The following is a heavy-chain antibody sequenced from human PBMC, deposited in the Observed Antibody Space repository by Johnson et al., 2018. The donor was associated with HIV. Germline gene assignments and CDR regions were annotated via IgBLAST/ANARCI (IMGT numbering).Heavy chain of an antibody. CDR2: IYSGDRT. Sequence: VQLVESGGGLVQPGGSLRLSCAASGFTVSSNYMSWVRQAPGKGLEWVSVIYSGDRTYSAVSVKGRFTISRDSSKNTLYLQMNSLRAEDTAVHYCAKVRYYDRDAFDIWGPGTLVTVSP. CDR3: AKVRYYDRDAFDI. CDR1: GFTVSSNY. V-gene: IGHV3-66*01. D-gene: IGHD3-22*01. J-gene: IGHJ3*02.